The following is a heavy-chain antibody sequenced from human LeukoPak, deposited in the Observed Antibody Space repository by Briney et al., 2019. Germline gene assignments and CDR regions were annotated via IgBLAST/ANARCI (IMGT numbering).Heavy chain of an antibody. D-gene: IGHD6-13*01. CDR2: INPNSGGT. J-gene: IGHJ4*02. Sequence: ASVKVSCKASSYTFTNYAFTWVRQAPGQGLEWMGWINPNSGGTNYAQKFQGRVTMTRDTSISTAYMGLSRLRSDDTAVYYCARVRDSIAAAGYSYNYWGQGTLVTVSS. CDR3: ARVRDSIAAAGYSYNY. V-gene: IGHV1-2*02. CDR1: SYTFTNYA.